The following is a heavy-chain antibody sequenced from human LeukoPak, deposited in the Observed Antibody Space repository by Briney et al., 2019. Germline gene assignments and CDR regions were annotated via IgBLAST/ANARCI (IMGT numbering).Heavy chain of an antibody. CDR2: FIPIFGTA. Sequence: SVKVSCKASGGTFSSYAISWVRQAPGQGFEWMGGFIPIFGTANYAQKLQGRVTMTTDTSTSTAYMELRSLRSDDTAVYYCARALDIVATIRSYFDYWGQGTLVTVSS. D-gene: IGHD5-12*01. CDR1: GGTFSSYA. V-gene: IGHV1-69*05. CDR3: ARALDIVATIRSYFDY. J-gene: IGHJ4*02.